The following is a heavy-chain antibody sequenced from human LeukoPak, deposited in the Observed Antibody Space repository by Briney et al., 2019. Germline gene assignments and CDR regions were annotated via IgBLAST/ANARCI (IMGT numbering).Heavy chain of an antibody. J-gene: IGHJ4*02. CDR1: GFTFSSYE. Sequence: GGSLRLSCAASGFTFSSYEMNWVRQAPGKGLEWVSYISSSGSTIYYADSVKGRFTISRDNAKNSLYLQMSSLRAEDTAVYYCARGRGDYFDYWGQGTPVTVSS. D-gene: IGHD3-16*01. V-gene: IGHV3-48*03. CDR3: ARGRGDYFDY. CDR2: ISSSGSTI.